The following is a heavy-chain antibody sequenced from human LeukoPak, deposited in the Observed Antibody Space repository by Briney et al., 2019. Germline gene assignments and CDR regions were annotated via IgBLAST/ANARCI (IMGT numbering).Heavy chain of an antibody. CDR3: ARERKSYYYFDY. Sequence: PSETLSLTCTVSGGSISSSSYYWGWIRQPPGKGLEWIGSIYYSGSTYYNPSLKSRVTISVDTSKNQFSLKLSSVTAADTAVYYCARERKSYYYFDYWGQGTLVTVSS. CDR2: IYYSGST. V-gene: IGHV4-39*07. D-gene: IGHD1-26*01. J-gene: IGHJ4*02. CDR1: GGSISSSSYY.